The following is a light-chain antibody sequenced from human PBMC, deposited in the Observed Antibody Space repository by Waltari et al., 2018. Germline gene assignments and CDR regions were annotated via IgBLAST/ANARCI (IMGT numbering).Light chain of an antibody. CDR3: CSYAAASHWV. Sequence: QSALTQPRSVSGSPGQSVTISCTGISSDVGRYDSVSWYQQHPAKAPKLVIYNVSKRPSGVPDRVSGSKSGNTASLTISGLQAEDEGDYYCCSYAAASHWVFGGGTKLTVL. V-gene: IGLV2-11*01. CDR1: SSDVGRYDS. CDR2: NVS. J-gene: IGLJ3*02.